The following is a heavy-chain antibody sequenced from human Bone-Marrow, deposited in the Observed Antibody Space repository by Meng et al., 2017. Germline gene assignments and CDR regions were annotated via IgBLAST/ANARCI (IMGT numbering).Heavy chain of an antibody. CDR3: ARVPNPYDFWSGYSPPFFDY. CDR2: IKQDGSEK. D-gene: IGHD3-3*01. J-gene: IGHJ4*02. Sequence: GGSLRLSCAASGFTFSSYWMSWVRQAPGKGLEWVANIKQDGSEKYYVDTVKRRFTISRDNAEHSLYQQMNSLRAEDTAVYYCARVPNPYDFWSGYSPPFFDYWGQGTLVTVSS. V-gene: IGHV3-7*01. CDR1: GFTFSSYW.